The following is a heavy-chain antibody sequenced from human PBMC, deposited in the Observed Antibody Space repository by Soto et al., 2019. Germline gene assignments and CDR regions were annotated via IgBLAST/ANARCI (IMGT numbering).Heavy chain of an antibody. CDR1: AGSISTTNW. J-gene: IGHJ6*02. CDR3: ATSSGSAYGLDV. V-gene: IGHV4-4*02. Sequence: LSLTCAVSAGSISTTNWYVWVRQPPGMGLEWIGEIYRTGTTTYNPSLKSRVTMSVDTSKNQFSLRLSFVTAADTAVYYCATSSGSAYGLDVWGPGATVTVSS. CDR2: IYRTGTT. D-gene: IGHD3-10*01.